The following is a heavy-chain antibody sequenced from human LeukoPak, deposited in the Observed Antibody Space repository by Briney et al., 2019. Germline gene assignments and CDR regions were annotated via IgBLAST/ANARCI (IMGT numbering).Heavy chain of an antibody. V-gene: IGHV4-61*02. J-gene: IGHJ4*02. D-gene: IGHD5-18*01. CDR2: IYSTGRV. CDR1: GVSITSGTYY. CDR3: ARASETAMVTL. Sequence: PSETLSLTCTVSGVSITSGTYYWTWIRQPAGKGLEWIGRIYSTGRVNYNPSLKSRATMLLDTSKNHISLKLTSVTAADTAIYFCARASETAMVTLWGQGTLVTVSS.